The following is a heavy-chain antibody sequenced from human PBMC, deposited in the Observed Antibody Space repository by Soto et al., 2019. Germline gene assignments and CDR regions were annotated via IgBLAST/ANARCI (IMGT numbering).Heavy chain of an antibody. D-gene: IGHD2-2*01. Sequence: GGSLRLSCAASGFTFDDYAMHWVRQAPGKGLEWVSGISWNSGSIGYADSVKGRFTISRDNAKNSLYLQMNSLRAEDTALYYCAKDGGARGYCSSTSCYVDAFDIWGQGTMVTVSS. CDR3: AKDGGARGYCSSTSCYVDAFDI. CDR2: ISWNSGSI. CDR1: GFTFDDYA. V-gene: IGHV3-9*01. J-gene: IGHJ3*02.